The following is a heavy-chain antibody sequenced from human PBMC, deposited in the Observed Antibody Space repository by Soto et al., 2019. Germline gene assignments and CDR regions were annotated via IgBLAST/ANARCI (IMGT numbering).Heavy chain of an antibody. Sequence: ALVKLSCKTSGYTYTSYRISWLRQTPGQGLEWMGWISAYSGSTNYNPSLKSRVTISVDTSKNQYSLKLSSVIAVDMAVYYCARVIEWANMDVWGKGTTVTVSS. CDR3: ARVIEWANMDV. CDR2: ISAYSGST. CDR1: GYTYTSYR. J-gene: IGHJ6*03. D-gene: IGHD3-22*01. V-gene: IGHV1-18*03.